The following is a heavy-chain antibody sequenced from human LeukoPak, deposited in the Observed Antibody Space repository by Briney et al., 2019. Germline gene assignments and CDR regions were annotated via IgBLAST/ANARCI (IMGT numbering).Heavy chain of an antibody. D-gene: IGHD3-9*01. CDR3: AKWGDYDVLTGYYDSDY. CDR2: VSGRDTST. CDR1: GFAFSNYA. V-gene: IGHV3-23*01. Sequence: GGSPRLSCAASGFAFSNYAMSWVRQAPGKGLERVSAVSGRDTSTYYTDSVKGRFTISRDNSKNTLYLQMNSLSAEDTAIYYCAKWGDYDVLTGYYDSDYWGQGTLVTVSS. J-gene: IGHJ4*02.